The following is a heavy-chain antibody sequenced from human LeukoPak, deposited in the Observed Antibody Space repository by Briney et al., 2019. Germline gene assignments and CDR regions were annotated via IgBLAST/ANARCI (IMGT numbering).Heavy chain of an antibody. CDR3: ARDYSSSWYRNFDY. D-gene: IGHD6-13*01. Sequence: ASVKVSCKVSGYTLTELSMHWVRQAPGKGLEWMGGFDPEDGETIYAQKFQGRVTMTEDTSTDTAYMELSSLRSEDTAVYYCARDYSSSWYRNFDYWGQGTLVTVSS. CDR1: GYTLTELS. J-gene: IGHJ4*02. V-gene: IGHV1-24*01. CDR2: FDPEDGET.